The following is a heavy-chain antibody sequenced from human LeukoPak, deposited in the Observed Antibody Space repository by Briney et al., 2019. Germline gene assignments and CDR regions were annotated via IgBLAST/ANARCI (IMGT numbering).Heavy chain of an antibody. Sequence: GGSLRLSCAASGFTFRSYDMHWVRQAPGKGLEWVSGIGTAGEIYYTGSVKGRFTISRENAKNSLYLQMNSLRAGDTAVYYCARAAYSSTWYSRYFDLWGRGTLVTVSS. CDR1: GFTFRSYD. D-gene: IGHD6-13*01. CDR2: IGTAGEI. CDR3: ARAAYSSTWYSRYFDL. V-gene: IGHV3-13*01. J-gene: IGHJ2*01.